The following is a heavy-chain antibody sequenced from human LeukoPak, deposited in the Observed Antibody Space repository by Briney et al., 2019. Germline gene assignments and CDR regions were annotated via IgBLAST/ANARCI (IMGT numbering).Heavy chain of an antibody. CDR2: ISWNSGNI. J-gene: IGHJ4*02. D-gene: IGHD3-9*01. CDR1: GFTFDDYA. V-gene: IGHV3-9*01. Sequence: QVGGFLRLSCAASGFTFDDYAMHWVRQAPGKGLEWVSSISWNSGNIGYADSVKGRFTISRDNAKNSLYLQMNNLRAEDTALYYCAKDGVLRYFDRPLDLYSGFFDYWGQGTLVTVSS. CDR3: AKDGVLRYFDRPLDLYSGFFDY.